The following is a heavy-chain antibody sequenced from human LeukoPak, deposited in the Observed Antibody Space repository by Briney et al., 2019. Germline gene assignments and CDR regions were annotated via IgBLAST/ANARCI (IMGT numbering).Heavy chain of an antibody. CDR2: TIPIFGTA. J-gene: IGHJ4*02. Sequence: SVKVSCKASGGTFSSYAISWVRQAPGQGLEWMGGTIPIFGTANYAQKFQGRVTITADESTSTAYMELSSLRSEDTAVYYCARLPYDSSGYLDYWGQGTLVTVSS. V-gene: IGHV1-69*13. D-gene: IGHD3-22*01. CDR1: GGTFSSYA. CDR3: ARLPYDSSGYLDY.